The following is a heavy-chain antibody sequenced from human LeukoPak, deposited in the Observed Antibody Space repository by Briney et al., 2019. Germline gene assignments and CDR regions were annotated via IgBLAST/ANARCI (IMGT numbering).Heavy chain of an antibody. D-gene: IGHD6-13*01. V-gene: IGHV3-33*01. CDR2: ISHDGSEK. J-gene: IGHJ4*02. Sequence: GGSLRLSCAASGFSFRSYGMHWVRQAPGKGLEWAAFISHDGSEKYYLDSVKGRFTISRDDSKNSLYLQMNSLRDEDTAVYYCARSKQLDYWGQGTLVTVSS. CDR3: ARSKQLDY. CDR1: GFSFRSYG.